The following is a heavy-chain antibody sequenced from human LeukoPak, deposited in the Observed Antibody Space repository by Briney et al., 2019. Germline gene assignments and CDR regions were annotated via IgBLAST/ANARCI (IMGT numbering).Heavy chain of an antibody. J-gene: IGHJ4*02. CDR2: IIPIFGTA. CDR3: ARVSRGGSYADY. CDR1: GGAFSSYA. D-gene: IGHD1-26*01. Sequence: SVKVSCKASGGAFSSYAISWVRQAPGQGLEWMGGIIPIFGTANYAQKFQGRVTITADESTSTAYMELSSLRSEDTAVYYCARVSRGGSYADYWGQGTLVTVSS. V-gene: IGHV1-69*13.